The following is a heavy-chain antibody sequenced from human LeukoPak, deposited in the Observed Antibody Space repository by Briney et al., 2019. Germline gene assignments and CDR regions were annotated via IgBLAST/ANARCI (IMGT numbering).Heavy chain of an antibody. V-gene: IGHV4-61*02. J-gene: IGHJ6*02. CDR3: ARDGRVPAAMGYYYYYGMDV. CDR2: IYTSGTT. D-gene: IGHD2-2*01. CDR1: GGSISSGNYY. Sequence: PSETLSLTCTVSGGSISSGNYYWSWIRQPAGKGLEWIGRIYTSGTTNYNPSLKSRVTISVDTSKNQFSLRLSSVTAADTAVYYCARDGRVPAAMGYYYYYGMDVWGQGTTVTVSS.